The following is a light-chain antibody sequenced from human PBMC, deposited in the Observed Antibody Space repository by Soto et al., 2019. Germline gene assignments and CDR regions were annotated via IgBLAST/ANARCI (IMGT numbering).Light chain of an antibody. J-gene: IGKJ1*01. Sequence: EIVLTQSPGTLSLSPGERATLSCRASQSVSSSYLAWYQQKPGQAPRLLIYGASSRATGIPDRFSGSGSGTDFTLTISRLEPEDFAVYYCQQYGGLPRTFGQGTKVEI. CDR1: QSVSSSY. V-gene: IGKV3-20*01. CDR3: QQYGGLPRT. CDR2: GAS.